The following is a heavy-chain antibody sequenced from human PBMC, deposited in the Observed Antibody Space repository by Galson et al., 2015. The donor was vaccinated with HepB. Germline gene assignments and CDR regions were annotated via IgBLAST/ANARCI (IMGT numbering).Heavy chain of an antibody. V-gene: IGHV3-23*01. D-gene: IGHD5-18*01. CDR3: AKGYGLFDS. J-gene: IGHJ5*01. CDR2: IIGSGDST. CDR1: GFAFHSHA. Sequence: LRLSCAASGFAFHSHAMSWVRQAPGRGLEWISCIIGSGDSTFYGDSVKGRFTVSRDNANNMLYLQMDSPRAEDAGLYFCAKGYGLFDSWGPGILVTVSS.